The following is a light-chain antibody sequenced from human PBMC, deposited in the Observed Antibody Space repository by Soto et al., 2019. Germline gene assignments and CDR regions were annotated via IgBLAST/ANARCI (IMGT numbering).Light chain of an antibody. V-gene: IGLV6-57*04. J-gene: IGLJ3*02. CDR1: SGSIATHY. CDR2: DDY. Sequence: NFMLTQPHSVSESPGKTVTISCTRSSGSIATHYVQWYQQRPGSAPTTVIYDDYQRPSGVPDRFYGSIDSSSNSASLTISGLKTEDEADYYCQSYDSTNRVFGGGTKVTVL. CDR3: QSYDSTNRV.